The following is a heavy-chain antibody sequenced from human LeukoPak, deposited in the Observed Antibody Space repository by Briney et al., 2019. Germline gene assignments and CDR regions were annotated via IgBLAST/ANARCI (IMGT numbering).Heavy chain of an antibody. CDR2: VRNKARSYTT. CDR3: ARLGVGVTTDY. V-gene: IGHV3-72*01. Sequence: GGSLRLSCAASGFTFSDQYMDWVRQAPGKGLEWVGRVRNKARSYTTEYAASVKGRFTISRDDSQNSLYLQMNSLKTEDTAVYYCARLGVGVTTDYWGQGTLVTVSS. J-gene: IGHJ4*02. CDR1: GFTFSDQY. D-gene: IGHD2-21*02.